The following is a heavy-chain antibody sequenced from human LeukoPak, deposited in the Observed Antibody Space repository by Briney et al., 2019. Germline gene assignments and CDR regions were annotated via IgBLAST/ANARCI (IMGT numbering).Heavy chain of an antibody. CDR2: TNHSGST. D-gene: IGHD6-13*01. Sequence: SETLSLTCAVYGGSFSGYYWSWIRQPPGKGLEWIGETNHSGSTNYNPSLKSRVTISVDTSKNQFSLKLSSVTAADTAVYYCARGRDSSSWYDGFDYWGQGTLVTVSS. V-gene: IGHV4-34*01. J-gene: IGHJ4*02. CDR3: ARGRDSSSWYDGFDY. CDR1: GGSFSGYY.